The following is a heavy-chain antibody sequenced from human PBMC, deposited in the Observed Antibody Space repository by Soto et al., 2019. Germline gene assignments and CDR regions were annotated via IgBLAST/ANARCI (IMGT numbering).Heavy chain of an antibody. CDR1: GFTFSSYW. CDR2: IKQDGSEK. D-gene: IGHD3-3*01. J-gene: IGHJ6*03. CDR3: ARDDSKGEISNYDFWSGYSEIYYYYMDV. Sequence: GGSLRLSCAASGFTFSSYWMSWVRQAPGKGLEWVANIKQDGSEKYYVDSVKGRFTISRDNAKNSLYLQMNSLRAEDTAVYYCARDDSKGEISNYDFWSGYSEIYYYYMDVWGKGTTVTVSS. V-gene: IGHV3-7*01.